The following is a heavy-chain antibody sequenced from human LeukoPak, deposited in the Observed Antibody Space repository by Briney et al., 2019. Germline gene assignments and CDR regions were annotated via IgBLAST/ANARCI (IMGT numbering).Heavy chain of an antibody. CDR3: TTDPRFTMVRGVLYYFDY. CDR1: RFTFSNFA. V-gene: IGHV3-15*01. J-gene: IGHJ4*02. D-gene: IGHD3-10*01. CDR2: IKSKTDGGTT. Sequence: GGSLRLSCAASRFTFSNFAMSWVRQAPGKGLEWVGRIKSKTDGGTTDYAAPVKGRFTISRDDSKNTLYLQMNSLKTEDTAVYYCTTDPRFTMVRGVLYYFDYWGQGTLVTVSS.